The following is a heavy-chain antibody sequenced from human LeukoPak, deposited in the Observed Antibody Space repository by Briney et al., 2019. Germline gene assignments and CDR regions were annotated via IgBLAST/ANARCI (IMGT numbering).Heavy chain of an antibody. D-gene: IGHD1-7*01. J-gene: IGHJ6*03. V-gene: IGHV5-51*01. CDR3: ARQRNYGYYYYYMDV. CDR1: GYSFTSYW. CDR2: IYPGDSDT. Sequence: GESLKISCKGSGYSFTSYWIGWVRQMPGKGLEWMGIIYPGDSDTRYSPPFQGQVTISADKSISTAYLQWSSLKASDTAMYYCARQRNYGYYYYYMDVWGKGTTVTVSS.